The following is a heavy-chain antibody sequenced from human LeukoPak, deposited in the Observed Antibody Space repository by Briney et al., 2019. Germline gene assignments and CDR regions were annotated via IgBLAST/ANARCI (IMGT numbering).Heavy chain of an antibody. CDR1: GGSISSYY. J-gene: IGHJ4*02. D-gene: IGHD2-15*01. CDR2: INHSGST. CDR3: ARPGVVAASPSYFDY. Sequence: SETLSLTCTVSGGSISSYYWSWIRQPPGKGLEWIGEINHSGSTNYNPSLKSRVTISVATSKNQFSLKLSSVTAADTAVYYCARPGVVAASPSYFDYWGQGTLVTVSS. V-gene: IGHV4-34*01.